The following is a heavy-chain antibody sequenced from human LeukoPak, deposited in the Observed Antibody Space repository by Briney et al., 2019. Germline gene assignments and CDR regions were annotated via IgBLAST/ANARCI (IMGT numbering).Heavy chain of an antibody. CDR3: AKEFGGATRGYAFDI. CDR1: GFTVSSNY. Sequence: GGSLRLSCAASGFTVSSNYMSWVRQAPGKGLEWVSVIYSGGSTYYADSVKGRFTISRDNSKNTLYLQMNSLRAEDTAVYYCAKEFGGATRGYAFDIWGQGTMVTVSS. D-gene: IGHD3-16*01. V-gene: IGHV3-53*01. J-gene: IGHJ3*02. CDR2: IYSGGST.